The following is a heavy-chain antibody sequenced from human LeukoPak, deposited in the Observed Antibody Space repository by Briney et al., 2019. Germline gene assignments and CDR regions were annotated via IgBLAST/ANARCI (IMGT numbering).Heavy chain of an antibody. J-gene: IGHJ6*02. Sequence: PAETLTLTCTVSGGTISSSFWSWIRQPPGKGLEWIGYIHDSGSTNYNPYLQSRVIISVDTSKNQFSQKLSSVSAADTAFYWCARHMKGGSNPMDVWGQGTTVTVSS. CDR3: ARHMKGGSNPMDV. CDR1: GGTISSSF. D-gene: IGHD1-26*01. CDR2: IHDSGST. V-gene: IGHV4-59*08.